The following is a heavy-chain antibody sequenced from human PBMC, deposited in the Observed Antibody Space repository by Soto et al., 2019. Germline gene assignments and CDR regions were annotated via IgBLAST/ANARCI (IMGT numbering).Heavy chain of an antibody. V-gene: IGHV4-39*01. J-gene: IGHJ4*02. D-gene: IGHD3-22*01. CDR3: ARQVVYDSSGYLKGVFDY. Sequence: QLQLQESGPGLVKPSETLSLTCTVSGGSISSSSYFWGWIRQPPGKGLEWIGSIYYSGSTYYNSSLKSRVTVSVDTSKNQFSLKLNSVTAADTAVYYCARQVVYDSSGYLKGVFDYWGPGTLVTVSS. CDR1: GGSISSSSYF. CDR2: IYYSGST.